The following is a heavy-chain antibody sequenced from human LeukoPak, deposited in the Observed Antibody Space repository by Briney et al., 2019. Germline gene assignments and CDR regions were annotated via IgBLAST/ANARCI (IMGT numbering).Heavy chain of an antibody. CDR3: AGGDGYRDIGLLDY. V-gene: IGHV3-64*01. Sequence: PGGSLRLSCEASGFTFRSYGMHWVRQAPGKGLEYVSAISTNGGSTYYANSVKGRFTISRDNSKNTLYLQMGSLRAEDMAVYYCAGGDGYRDIGLLDYWGQGTLVSVSS. J-gene: IGHJ4*02. CDR2: ISTNGGST. CDR1: GFTFRSYG. D-gene: IGHD5-24*01.